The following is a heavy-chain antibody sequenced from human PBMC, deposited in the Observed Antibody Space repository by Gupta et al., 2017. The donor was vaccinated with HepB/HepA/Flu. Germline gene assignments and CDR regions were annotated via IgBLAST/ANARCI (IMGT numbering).Heavy chain of an antibody. J-gene: IGHJ3*02. D-gene: IGHD3-22*01. CDR2: IIPIFGTA. CDR3: ARDYRPYYYDSSGSVGAFDI. V-gene: IGHV1-69*01. Sequence: QVQLVQSGAEVKKPGSSVKVSCKASGGTFSSYAIRWVRQAPGQGLEWMGGIIPIFGTANYEQKFQGRVTITADESTSTAYMELSSLRSEDTAVYYCARDYRPYYYDSSGSVGAFDIWGQGTMVTVSS. CDR1: GGTFSSYA.